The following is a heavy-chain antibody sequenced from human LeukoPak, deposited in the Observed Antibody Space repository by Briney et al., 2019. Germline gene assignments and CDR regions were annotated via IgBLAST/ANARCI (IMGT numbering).Heavy chain of an antibody. CDR1: GGSISSSSYY. CDR3: ARDGSSSLYYYYMDV. D-gene: IGHD6-6*01. CDR2: INHSGST. Sequence: SETLSLTCTVSGGSISSSSYYWGWIRQPPGKGLEWIGEINHSGSTNYNPSLKSRVTISVDTSKNQFSLKLSSVTAADTAVYYCARDGSSSLYYYYMDVWGKGTTVTVSS. J-gene: IGHJ6*03. V-gene: IGHV4-39*07.